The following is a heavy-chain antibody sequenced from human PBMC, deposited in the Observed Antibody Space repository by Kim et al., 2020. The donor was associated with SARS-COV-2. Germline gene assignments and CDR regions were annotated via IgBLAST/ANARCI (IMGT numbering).Heavy chain of an antibody. V-gene: IGHV3-23*01. J-gene: IGHJ4*02. Sequence: GGSLRLSCAASGFPFSSYAMSWVRQAPAKGLEWVSTITVGSDPTLYADSVKGRFTISRDNSKNTLYLQMNSLRVEDTAIYYCAKGGSDSSWSSSNYWGQGTLVTVSS. CDR1: GFPFSSYA. CDR3: AKGGSDSSWSSSNY. CDR2: ITVGSDPT. D-gene: IGHD2-21*01.